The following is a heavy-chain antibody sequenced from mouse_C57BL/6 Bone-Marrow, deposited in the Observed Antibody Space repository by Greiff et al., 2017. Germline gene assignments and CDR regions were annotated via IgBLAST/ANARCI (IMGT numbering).Heavy chain of an antibody. D-gene: IGHD1-1*01. V-gene: IGHV1-76*01. J-gene: IGHJ2*01. CDR2: IYPGSGNT. Sequence: QVHVKQSGAELVRPGASVKLSCKASGYTFTDYYINWVKQRPGQGLEWIARIYPGSGNTYYNEKFKGKATLTAEKSSSTAYMQLSSLTSEDSAVYFCAREGYYYGSSRFDYWGQGTTLTVSS. CDR3: AREGYYYGSSRFDY. CDR1: GYTFTDYY.